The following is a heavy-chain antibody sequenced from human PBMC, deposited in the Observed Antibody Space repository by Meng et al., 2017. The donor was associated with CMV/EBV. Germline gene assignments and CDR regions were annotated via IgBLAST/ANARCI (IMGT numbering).Heavy chain of an antibody. CDR3: AKDGYYGSGSPPYFDY. D-gene: IGHD3-10*01. CDR2: ISGSGGST. V-gene: IGHV3-23*01. J-gene: IGHJ4*02. Sequence: SGFTFSSYAMSWVRQAPGKGLEWVSAISGSGGSTYYADSVKGRFTISRDNSKNTLYLQMNSLRAEDTAVYYCAKDGYYGSGSPPYFDYWGQGTLVTVSS. CDR1: GFTFSSYA.